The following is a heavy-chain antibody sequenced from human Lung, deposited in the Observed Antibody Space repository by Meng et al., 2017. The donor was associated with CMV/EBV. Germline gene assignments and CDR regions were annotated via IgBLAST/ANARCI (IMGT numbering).Heavy chain of an antibody. Sequence: SGFRFKDYTLHWVRQVPGKGLEWMTVISYDGSRRYYADSVRGRFTISRDNSENTLFLQMNSLRPEDTALYYCASSFYFDTNGYIRGFDWWGQGTLVTVS. J-gene: IGHJ4*02. D-gene: IGHD3-22*01. CDR3: ASSFYFDTNGYIRGFDW. CDR2: ISYDGSRR. V-gene: IGHV3-30-3*01. CDR1: GFRFKDYT.